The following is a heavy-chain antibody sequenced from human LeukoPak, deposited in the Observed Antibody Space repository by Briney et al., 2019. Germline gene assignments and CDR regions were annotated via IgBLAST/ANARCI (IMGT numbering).Heavy chain of an antibody. CDR3: ARDGSKGDHPHYFDY. CDR1: GYTFSDYY. D-gene: IGHD3-10*01. V-gene: IGHV1-2*02. CDR2: INPYNGVT. Sequence: ASVKVSCKASGYTFSDYYIHWVRQAPGQGLEWMGWINPYNGVTIYAQKFQGRVTMTRDTSMSTASMDLRRLRSDDTAVYYCARDGSKGDHPHYFDYWGQGTLVTVSS. J-gene: IGHJ4*02.